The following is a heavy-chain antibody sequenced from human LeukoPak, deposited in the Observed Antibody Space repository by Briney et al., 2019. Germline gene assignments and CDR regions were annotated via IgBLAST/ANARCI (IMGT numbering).Heavy chain of an antibody. CDR2: IWYDGSNK. Sequence: VAVIWYDGSNKYYADSVKGRFTISRDNSKNTLYLQMNSLRAEDTAVYYCARDSLYFYGMDVWGQGTTVTVSS. V-gene: IGHV3-33*01. CDR3: ARDSLYFYGMDV. J-gene: IGHJ6*02.